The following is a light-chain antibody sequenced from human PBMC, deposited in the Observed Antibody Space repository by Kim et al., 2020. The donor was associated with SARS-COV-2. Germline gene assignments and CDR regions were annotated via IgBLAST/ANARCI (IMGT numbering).Light chain of an antibody. V-gene: IGLV2-14*04. Sequence: GQSIDICCTGTNGHVGDYNYVSSYLQRPEEAPILMIYDVSTRPSVVSNRCSGSKSGNMASLIISGLRAEDEADYYCSSYTSTSLVIFGEGTQLTVL. CDR1: NGHVGDYNY. CDR3: SSYTSTSLVI. J-gene: IGLJ2*01. CDR2: DVS.